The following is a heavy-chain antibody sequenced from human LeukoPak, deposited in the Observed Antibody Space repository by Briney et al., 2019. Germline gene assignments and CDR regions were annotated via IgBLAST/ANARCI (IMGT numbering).Heavy chain of an antibody. V-gene: IGHV1-8*01. CDR3: ARGYCSSTSCYLTRSAFDI. CDR1: GYTFTSYD. J-gene: IGHJ3*02. D-gene: IGHD2-2*01. Sequence: GASVKVSCKASGYTFTSYDINWVRQATGQGLEWMGWMNPNSGNTGCAQKFQGRVTMTRNTSISTAYMELSSLRSEDTAVYYCARGYCSSTSCYLTRSAFDIWGQGTMVTVSS. CDR2: MNPNSGNT.